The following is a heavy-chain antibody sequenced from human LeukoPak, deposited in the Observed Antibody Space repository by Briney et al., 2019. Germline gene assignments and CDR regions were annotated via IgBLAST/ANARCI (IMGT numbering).Heavy chain of an antibody. J-gene: IGHJ4*02. D-gene: IGHD3-10*01. V-gene: IGHV3-48*02. CDR1: GFTFSRYS. CDR3: ARDDGGSVFDY. Sequence: HPGGSLRLSWAASGFTFSRYSLDWVRQAPGKGLEWVSYISSSGNTIYYADSVKGRFTISRDNANNALDLQMSSLRDEDTAVYYCARDDGGSVFDYWGQGTLVTVSS. CDR2: ISSSGNTI.